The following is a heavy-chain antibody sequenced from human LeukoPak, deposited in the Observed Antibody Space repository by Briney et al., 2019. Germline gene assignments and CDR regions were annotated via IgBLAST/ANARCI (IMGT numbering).Heavy chain of an antibody. Sequence: PGGSLRLSCAASGFTFSTYAMSWVRQAPGKGLEWVSAISGSGGSTYYADSVKGRFTISRDNSKNTLYLQMNSLRAEDTAVYYCAKDLEGGYYDSLAYHTFDYWGQGTLVTVSS. J-gene: IGHJ4*02. CDR3: AKDLEGGYYDSLAYHTFDY. D-gene: IGHD3-22*01. CDR1: GFTFSTYA. CDR2: ISGSGGST. V-gene: IGHV3-23*01.